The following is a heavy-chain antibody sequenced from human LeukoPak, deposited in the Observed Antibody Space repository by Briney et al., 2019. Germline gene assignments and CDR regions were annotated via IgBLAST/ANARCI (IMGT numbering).Heavy chain of an antibody. CDR1: GFTFSSYS. Sequence: GGSLRLSCAASGFTFSSYSMNWVRQAPGKGLEWVSSISSSSSYIYYADSVKGRFTISRDNAKSSLYLQMNSLRAEDTAVYYCARADDSSGYTGGTFDYWGQGTLVTVSS. CDR3: ARADDSSGYTGGTFDY. D-gene: IGHD3-22*01. CDR2: ISSSSSYI. J-gene: IGHJ4*02. V-gene: IGHV3-21*01.